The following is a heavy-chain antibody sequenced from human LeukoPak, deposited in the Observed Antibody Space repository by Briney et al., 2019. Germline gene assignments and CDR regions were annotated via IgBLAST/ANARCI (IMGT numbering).Heavy chain of an antibody. Sequence: PGGSLRLSCAASGFTLSSYWMHWVRQAPGKGLVWVSRINSDGSSTSYADSVKGRFTISRDNAKNTLYLQMNSLRAEDTAVYYCARVSGSGWYVGPYWGQGTLVTVSS. CDR1: GFTLSSYW. V-gene: IGHV3-74*01. D-gene: IGHD6-19*01. CDR2: INSDGSST. CDR3: ARVSGSGWYVGPY. J-gene: IGHJ4*02.